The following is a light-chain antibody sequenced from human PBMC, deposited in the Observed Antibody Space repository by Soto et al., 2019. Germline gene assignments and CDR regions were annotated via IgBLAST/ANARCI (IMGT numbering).Light chain of an antibody. CDR1: QSVSSSY. J-gene: IGKJ1*01. CDR3: QQCGSSPRT. Sequence: EIVLTQSPGTLSLSPGERATLSCRASQSVSSSYLAWYQQKPGQTPRPLIYGASSRATGIPDRFSGGGSGTDFTLTISRLEPEDFAVYYCQQCGSSPRTFGQGTKVEIK. CDR2: GAS. V-gene: IGKV3-20*01.